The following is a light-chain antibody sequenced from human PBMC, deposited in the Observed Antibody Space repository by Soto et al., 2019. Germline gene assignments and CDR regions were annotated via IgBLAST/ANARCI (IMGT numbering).Light chain of an antibody. CDR3: SSYTTSATLV. Sequence: QSALTQPASVSGSPGQSITISCSGGTSDIGTYNYVSWYQHHPGKVPKVMIYEVSNRPSGVSNRFSGSKSGNTASLTISGLHAEDEADYYCSSYTTSATLVFVGGTKLTVL. CDR2: EVS. CDR1: TSDIGTYNY. J-gene: IGLJ3*02. V-gene: IGLV2-14*01.